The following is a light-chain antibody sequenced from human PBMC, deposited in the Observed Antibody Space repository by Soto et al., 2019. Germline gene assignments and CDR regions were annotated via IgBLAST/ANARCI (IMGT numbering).Light chain of an antibody. Sequence: QSALTQPPSASGSPGQSVTISCTGTSSDVGAYNYVSWYQQHPGKAPKLMIYEVTKRPSGVPDRFSGSKSGNTASLTVSGLQAEDEADYYCSSYAASNNLGVFGTGTKLTVL. CDR2: EVT. V-gene: IGLV2-8*01. CDR3: SSYAASNNLGV. J-gene: IGLJ1*01. CDR1: SSDVGAYNY.